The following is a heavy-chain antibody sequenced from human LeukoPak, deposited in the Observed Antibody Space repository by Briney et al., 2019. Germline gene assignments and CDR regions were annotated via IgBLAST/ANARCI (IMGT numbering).Heavy chain of an antibody. J-gene: IGHJ4*02. CDR1: GFAFSSLA. D-gene: IGHD6-19*01. V-gene: IGHV3-23*01. CDR2: ISDSGSLT. CDR3: AKDARRTDGWYFFDY. Sequence: GGSLRLSCAASGFAFSSLAMGWVRQAPGQGLEWVSGISDSGSLTYYADSVKGRFTISRDNSKNTLFLQMNSLRAEDTAVYYCAKDARRTDGWYFFDYWGQGTLVTVSS.